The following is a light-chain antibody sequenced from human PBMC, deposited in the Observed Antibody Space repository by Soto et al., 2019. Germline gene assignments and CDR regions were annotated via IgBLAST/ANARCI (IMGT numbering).Light chain of an antibody. CDR1: QTVTSS. Sequence: EIVLTQSPATLSLSPGDTATLSCRASQTVTSSLAWFQQRPGQAPRLLIYDVSRRATAIPARFSGSGSGTDFTLTISSLEPDDFVFYYCQQRTTRPTFGGGTKVEIK. V-gene: IGKV3-11*01. CDR2: DVS. J-gene: IGKJ4*01. CDR3: QQRTTRPT.